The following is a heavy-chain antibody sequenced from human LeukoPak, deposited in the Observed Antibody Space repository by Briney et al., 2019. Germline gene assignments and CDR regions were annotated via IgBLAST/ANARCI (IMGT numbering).Heavy chain of an antibody. CDR2: IYYSGST. CDR3: ARVEYYGSGSYCYFDY. J-gene: IGHJ4*02. D-gene: IGHD3-10*01. CDR1: GGSISSYY. V-gene: IGHV4-59*01. Sequence: SETLSLTCTVSGGSISSYYWSWIRQPRGKGLEWIGYIYYSGSTNYNPSLKSRVTISVDTSKNQFSLKLSSVTAADTAVYYCARVEYYGSGSYCYFDYWGQGTLVTVSS.